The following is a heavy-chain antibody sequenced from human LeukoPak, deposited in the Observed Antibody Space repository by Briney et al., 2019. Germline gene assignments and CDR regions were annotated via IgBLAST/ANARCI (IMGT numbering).Heavy chain of an antibody. D-gene: IGHD2-2*01. CDR2: MNPNSGNT. CDR1: GYTFTSYD. CDR3: ARAVRYQLLWFYYYYYMDV. J-gene: IGHJ6*03. V-gene: IGHV1-8*03. Sequence: ASVKVSCKASGYTFTSYDINWVRQATGEGLEWMGWMNPNSGNTGYAQKFQGRVTITRSTSISTAYMELSSLRSEDTAVYYCARAVRYQLLWFYYYYYMDVWGKGTTVTVSS.